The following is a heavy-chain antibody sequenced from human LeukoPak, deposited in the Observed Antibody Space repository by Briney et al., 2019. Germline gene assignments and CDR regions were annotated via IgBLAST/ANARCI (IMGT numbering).Heavy chain of an antibody. CDR3: VRDLILVWTPGDDFDF. J-gene: IGHJ4*02. CDR1: GFPFSAYW. Sequence: PGGSLRLSCAASGFPFSAYWMHWVHHAPGKGLEWVSRINEDATAITYADSVKGRFIISRDNSKKSLYLQMNNLRAEDTAVYYCVRDLILVWTPGDDFDFWGQGALVIVSS. V-gene: IGHV3-74*01. D-gene: IGHD3-16*01. CDR2: INEDATAI.